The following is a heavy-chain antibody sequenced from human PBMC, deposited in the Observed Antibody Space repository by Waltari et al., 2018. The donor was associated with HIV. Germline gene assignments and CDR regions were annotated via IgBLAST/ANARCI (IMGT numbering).Heavy chain of an antibody. Sequence: EVQLVESGGGLVKPGGSLRLSGAACGFPFSSSSMNWVRQAPGKGLELVSSISSSSSYIYYADSVKGRFTISRDNAKNSLYLQMNSLRAEDTAVYYCAIVDTAMVPFDYWGQGTLVTVSS. CDR1: GFPFSSSS. CDR3: AIVDTAMVPFDY. CDR2: ISSSSSYI. J-gene: IGHJ4*02. V-gene: IGHV3-21*01. D-gene: IGHD5-18*01.